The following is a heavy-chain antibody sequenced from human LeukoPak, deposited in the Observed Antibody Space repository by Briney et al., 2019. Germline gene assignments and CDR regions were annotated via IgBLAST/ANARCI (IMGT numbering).Heavy chain of an antibody. J-gene: IGHJ4*02. CDR3: ASPGYCSGGSCHYYFDY. Sequence: SVKVSCKASGGTFSSYAISWVRQAPGQGLEWMGGIFPIFGTANYAQKFQSRVTITADESTSTAYMELSSLRSEDTAVYYCASPGYCSGGSCHYYFDYWGQGTLVTVSS. D-gene: IGHD2-15*01. CDR1: GGTFSSYA. V-gene: IGHV1-69*13. CDR2: IFPIFGTA.